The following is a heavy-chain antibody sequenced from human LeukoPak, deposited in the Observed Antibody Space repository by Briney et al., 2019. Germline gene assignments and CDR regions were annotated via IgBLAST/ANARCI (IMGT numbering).Heavy chain of an antibody. CDR3: ARERDYVGAFDI. D-gene: IGHD4-23*01. Sequence: SETLSLTCTVSGYSISSGYYWGWIRQPPGKGLEWIGSIYHSGSTYYNPSLKSRVTISVDTSKNQFSLKLSSVTAADPAVYYCARERDYVGAFDIGGQGTMVTVSS. CDR2: IYHSGST. V-gene: IGHV4-38-2*02. CDR1: GYSISSGYY. J-gene: IGHJ3*02.